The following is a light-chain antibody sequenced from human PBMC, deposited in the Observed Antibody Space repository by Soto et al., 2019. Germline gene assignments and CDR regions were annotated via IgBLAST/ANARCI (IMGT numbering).Light chain of an antibody. V-gene: IGKV1-27*01. Sequence: DIQLTQSPSCLSASEGERVTITCRASQAISSYLAWYQQRPGKAPKLLIYATSTLQTGLPSRFSGSGSGTEFTLTICSLQPEDVATYYCQNYNSGSITFAQGTRLEIK. CDR3: QNYNSGSIT. CDR2: ATS. CDR1: QAISSY. J-gene: IGKJ5*01.